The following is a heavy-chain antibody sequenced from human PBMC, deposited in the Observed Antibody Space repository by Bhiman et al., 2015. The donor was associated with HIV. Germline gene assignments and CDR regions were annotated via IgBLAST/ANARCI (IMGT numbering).Heavy chain of an antibody. V-gene: IGHV3-9*01. CDR3: AKCYISVAGSWPARLDY. CDR2: ITWNSGSI. CDR1: GFTFDNSV. J-gene: IGHJ4*02. Sequence: EVQLVESWGEAWYSLGRSLRLSCAASGFTFDNSVMHWVRQPPGKGLEWVSGITWNSGSIGYADSVKGRFTISRDNAKNSLYLQMNSLRPEDTAFYYCAKCYISVAGSWPARLDYWGQGTLVIVSS. D-gene: IGHD6-19*01.